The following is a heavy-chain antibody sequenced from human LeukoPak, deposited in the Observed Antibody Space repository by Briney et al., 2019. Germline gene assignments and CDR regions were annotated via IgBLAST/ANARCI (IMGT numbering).Heavy chain of an antibody. V-gene: IGHV3-48*01. CDR2: ISHSSSTI. D-gene: IGHD1-26*01. CDR3: ARDVGGSYLFDN. J-gene: IGHJ4*02. CDR1: GFTFSSYS. Sequence: GGSLRLSCAASGFTFSSYSMNWVRQAPGKGLEWISYISHSSSTIFYADSVRGRFTISRDNAKNSLYLRMNSLRVGDTAVYYCARDVGGSYLFDNWGQGTLVTVSS.